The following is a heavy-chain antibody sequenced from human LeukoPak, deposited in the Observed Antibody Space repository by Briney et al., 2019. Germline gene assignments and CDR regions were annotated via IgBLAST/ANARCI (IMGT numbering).Heavy chain of an antibody. Sequence: PGGSLRLSCAASGFTFSSYWLSWVRQAPGKGLERVANIKQDGSEKYYVDSVKGRFTISRDNAKNSLYLQVNSLRAEDTAVYYCARNQRRLDYWGQGTLVTVSS. CDR1: GFTFSSYW. D-gene: IGHD1-14*01. CDR2: IKQDGSEK. V-gene: IGHV3-7*01. CDR3: ARNQRRLDY. J-gene: IGHJ4*02.